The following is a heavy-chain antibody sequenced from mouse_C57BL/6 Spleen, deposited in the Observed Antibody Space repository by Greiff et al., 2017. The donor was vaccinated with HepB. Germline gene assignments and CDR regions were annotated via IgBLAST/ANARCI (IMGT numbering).Heavy chain of an antibody. CDR2: FYPGSGSI. Sequence: VQLQQSGAELVKPGASVKLSCKASGYNFTEYTIHWVKQRSGQGLEWIGWFYPGSGSIKYNEKFKDKDTLTADKSSSTVYMELSSVTSEDSAVYFGVRHEDRSSYGAMDYWGQGTSVTVSS. CDR3: VRHEDRSSYGAMDY. D-gene: IGHD1-1*01. J-gene: IGHJ4*01. CDR1: GYNFTEYT. V-gene: IGHV1-62-2*01.